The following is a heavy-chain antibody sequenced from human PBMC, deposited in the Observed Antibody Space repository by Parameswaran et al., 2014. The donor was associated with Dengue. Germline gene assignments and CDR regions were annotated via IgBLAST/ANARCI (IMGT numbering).Heavy chain of an antibody. J-gene: IGHJ3*02. V-gene: IGHV4-39*01. D-gene: IGHD3-22*01. Sequence: PGKGLEWVESIYYSGSTYYNPSLKSRVTISVDTSKNQFSLKLSSVTAADTAVYYCARITMIVVVGDAFDIWGQGTMVTVSS. CDR2: IYYSGST. CDR3: ARITMIVVVGDAFDI.